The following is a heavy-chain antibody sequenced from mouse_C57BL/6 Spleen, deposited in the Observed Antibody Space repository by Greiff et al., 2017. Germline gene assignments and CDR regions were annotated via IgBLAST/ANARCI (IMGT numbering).Heavy chain of an antibody. CDR2: IDPEDGET. CDR3: ARQDYYGSRSDAMDY. J-gene: IGHJ4*01. D-gene: IGHD1-1*01. Sequence: EVQLQQSGAELVKPGASVKLSCTASGFNIKDYYMHWVKQRTEQGLEWIGRIDPEDGETKYAPKFQSKATITADTSSNTAYLQLGSLTSEDTAVYYCARQDYYGSRSDAMDYWGQGTSVTVSS. CDR1: GFNIKDYY. V-gene: IGHV14-2*01.